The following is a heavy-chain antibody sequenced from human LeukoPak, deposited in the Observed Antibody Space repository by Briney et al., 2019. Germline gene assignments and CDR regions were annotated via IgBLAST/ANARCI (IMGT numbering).Heavy chain of an antibody. CDR3: SRPHSGWDLYSFDY. D-gene: IGHD6-19*01. CDR1: GFTFSSCA. CDR2: ISGSGGST. V-gene: IGHV3-23*01. Sequence: GGSLRLSCAASGFTFSSCAMSWVRQAPGKGLEWVSAISGSGGSTYYADSVKGRFTISRDNSKNTLYLQMNSLKTEDTAVYYCSRPHSGWDLYSFDYWGQGALVTVSS. J-gene: IGHJ4*02.